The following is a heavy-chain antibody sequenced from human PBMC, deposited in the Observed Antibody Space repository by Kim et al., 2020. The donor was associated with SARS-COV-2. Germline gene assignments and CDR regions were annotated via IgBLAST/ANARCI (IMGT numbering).Heavy chain of an antibody. D-gene: IGHD3-9*01. J-gene: IGHJ4*02. CDR1: GGSISTYH. Sequence: SETLSLTCSVSGGSISTYHWTWIRQPPGKGLEWIGYIYYSGSTNYNPSLRGRVTMSLDTSKNQFSLRLSSVTAADTAVYYCARSPLRYFDSWGQGTLVTVSS. CDR2: IYYSGST. CDR3: ARSPLRYFDS. V-gene: IGHV4-59*13.